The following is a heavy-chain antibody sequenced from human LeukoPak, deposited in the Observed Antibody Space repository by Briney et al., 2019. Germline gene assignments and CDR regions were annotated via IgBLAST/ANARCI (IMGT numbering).Heavy chain of an antibody. D-gene: IGHD5-12*01. V-gene: IGHV3-9*01. CDR3: AKEPNKYSGYDYFDF. CDR2: ISWDSGNI. Sequence: PGGSLRLSCAASGFTFDDYAMHWVRQAPGKGLEWVSGISWDSGNIHYADSVKGRFTISRDNAKNSLYLQMDSLRAEDTALYYCAKEPNKYSGYDYFDFWGQGTLVTVSS. CDR1: GFTFDDYA. J-gene: IGHJ4*02.